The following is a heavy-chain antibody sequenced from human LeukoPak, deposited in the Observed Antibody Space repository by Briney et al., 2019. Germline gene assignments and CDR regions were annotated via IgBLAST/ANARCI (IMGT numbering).Heavy chain of an antibody. V-gene: IGHV4-59*11. D-gene: IGHD1-14*01. Sequence: SSETPSLTCTVSGGSISSHYWSWIRQPPGKGLEWIGYIYYSGSTNYNPSLKSRVTISVDTSKNQFSLKLSSVTAADTAVYYCARYKPQSYYYYYMDVWGKGTTVTVSS. CDR2: IYYSGST. CDR1: GGSISSHY. CDR3: ARYKPQSYYYYYMDV. J-gene: IGHJ6*03.